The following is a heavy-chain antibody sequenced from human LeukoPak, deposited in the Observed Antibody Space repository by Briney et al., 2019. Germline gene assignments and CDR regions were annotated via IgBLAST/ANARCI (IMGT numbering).Heavy chain of an antibody. CDR3: ARVFDI. CDR2: ISSSSSTI. J-gene: IGHJ3*02. V-gene: IGHV3-48*01. Sequence: PGGSLRLSCAASGFTFSTYSMHWVRQAPGKGLEWVSYISSSSSTIYADSVKGRFTISRDNAKNSLYLQMNSLRAEDTAVYYCARVFDIWGRGTMVTVSS. CDR1: GFTFSTYS.